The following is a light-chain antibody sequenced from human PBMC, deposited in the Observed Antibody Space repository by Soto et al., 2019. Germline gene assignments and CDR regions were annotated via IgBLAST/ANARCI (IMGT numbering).Light chain of an antibody. Sequence: QSALTQAASVSGSPGQSITISCTGTSSEVIESTYVSWYQHHPGNVPKLIIFDVTSRPSGVSHRLSGSRSGSTASLTISGLQAEDEAVYYCSSYASSTTLFGGGTKVTVL. CDR2: DVT. CDR3: SSYASSTTL. J-gene: IGLJ2*01. CDR1: SSEVIESTY. V-gene: IGLV2-14*03.